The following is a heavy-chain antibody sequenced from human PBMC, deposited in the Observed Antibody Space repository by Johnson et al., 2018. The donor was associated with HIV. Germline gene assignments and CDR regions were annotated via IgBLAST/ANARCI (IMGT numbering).Heavy chain of an antibody. D-gene: IGHD4-23*01. CDR2: ISSSGSTI. J-gene: IGHJ3*02. Sequence: VQLVESGGGVMQPGKSLRLSCEASGFTFRSYAMHWVRQAPGKGLEWVSYISSSGSTIYYADSVKGRFTISRDNAKNSLYLQMNSLRAEDTAVYYCARRTVVTPGAFDIWGQGTMVTVSS. CDR3: ARRTVVTPGAFDI. CDR1: GFTFRSYA. V-gene: IGHV3-48*03.